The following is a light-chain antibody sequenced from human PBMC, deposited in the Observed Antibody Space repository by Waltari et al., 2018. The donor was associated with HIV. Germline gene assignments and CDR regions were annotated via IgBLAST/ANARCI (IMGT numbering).Light chain of an antibody. J-gene: IGLJ3*02. V-gene: IGLV2-14*03. Sequence: QSALTQPASVSGSPGQSITISCTGISSDVDYYNYDCWYQQHPGKAPKLMIYYVTHRPSGVSNRFSGSKSGNTASLTISGLQAEDEADYYCSSYTSSSWVFGGGTKLTVL. CDR2: YVT. CDR1: SSDVDYYNY. CDR3: SSYTSSSWV.